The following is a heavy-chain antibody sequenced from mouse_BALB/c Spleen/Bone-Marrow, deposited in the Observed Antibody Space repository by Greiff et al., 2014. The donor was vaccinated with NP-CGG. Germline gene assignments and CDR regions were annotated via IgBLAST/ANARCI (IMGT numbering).Heavy chain of an antibody. Sequence: EVKLMESGAELVKPGASVKLSCTASGFNIKDTYMHWVKQRPEQGLEWIGRIDPANGNTKYDPKFQGKATITADTSSNTAYLQLSSLTSEDTAVYYCARYYYGGSYFDYGGQGTTLTVSS. J-gene: IGHJ2*01. CDR3: ARYYYGGSYFDY. CDR2: IDPANGNT. CDR1: GFNIKDTY. D-gene: IGHD1-1*01. V-gene: IGHV14-3*02.